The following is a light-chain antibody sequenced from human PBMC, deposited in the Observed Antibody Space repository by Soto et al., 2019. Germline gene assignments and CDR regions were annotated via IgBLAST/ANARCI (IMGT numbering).Light chain of an antibody. V-gene: IGLV4-60*02. Sequence: QLVLTQSSSASASLGSSVKLTCTLSSGHSSYIIAWHQQQPGKAPRYLMKLEGSGSYNKGSGVPDRFSGSSSGADRYLTISNLQFEDEADYYCETWDSNTRVFGSGTTLTVL. CDR2: LEGSGSY. CDR3: ETWDSNTRV. CDR1: SGHSSYI. J-gene: IGLJ1*01.